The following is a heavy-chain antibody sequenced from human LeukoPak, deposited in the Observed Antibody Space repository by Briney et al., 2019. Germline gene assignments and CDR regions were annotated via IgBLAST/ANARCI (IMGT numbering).Heavy chain of an antibody. D-gene: IGHD4-17*01. CDR1: TFTFSNF. CDR3: ARVGPLTTKVTTGGVDY. CDR2: IYYSGST. J-gene: IGHJ4*02. Sequence: PGGSLRLSCAASTFTFSNFWMSWVRQVAGKGVEWIGSIYYSGSTYYNPSLKSRVTISVDTSKNQFSLKLSSVTAADTAVYYCARVGPLTTKVTTGGVDYWGQGTLVTVSS. V-gene: IGHV4-4*02.